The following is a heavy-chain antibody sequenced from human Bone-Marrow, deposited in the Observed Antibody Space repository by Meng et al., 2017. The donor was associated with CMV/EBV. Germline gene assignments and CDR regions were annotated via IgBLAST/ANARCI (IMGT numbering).Heavy chain of an antibody. CDR2: ISSRSTYI. V-gene: IGHV3-21*04. J-gene: IGHJ6*02. D-gene: IGHD4-11*01. CDR1: GFTVSSNY. CDR3: AGDPGLPNGMDV. Sequence: GESLKISCAASGFTVSSNYMSWVRQAPGKGLEWVSSISSRSTYISYTDSVKGRFTVSRDNAKNSLYLQMNSLRAEDTAVYYCAGDPGLPNGMDVWGQGTTVTVSS.